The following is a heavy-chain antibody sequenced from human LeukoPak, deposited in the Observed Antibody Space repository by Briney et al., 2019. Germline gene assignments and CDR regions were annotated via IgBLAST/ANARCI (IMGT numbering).Heavy chain of an antibody. CDR2: IYYSGST. CDR1: GGSISSSSYY. D-gene: IGHD6-6*01. CDR3: ARLYSSSSAYLYYFDY. Sequence: PSETLPLTXSVSGGSISSSSYYWGWIGQPPGKGLEWIGSIYYSGSTYYNPSLKSRVTISVDTSKNQFSLKLSSVTAADTAVYYCARLYSSSSAYLYYFDYWGQGTLVTVSS. V-gene: IGHV4-39*01. J-gene: IGHJ4*02.